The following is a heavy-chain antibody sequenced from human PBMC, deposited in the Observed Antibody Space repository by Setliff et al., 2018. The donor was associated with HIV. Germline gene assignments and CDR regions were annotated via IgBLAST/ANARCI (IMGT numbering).Heavy chain of an antibody. J-gene: IGHJ4*02. Sequence: KTSETLSLTCTVSGASISSHNYYWGWTRQSPGKGLEWIASIRSSGDTYYNPSLQSRVIISVDTSNNQISLKLTSVTAADTAVYYCTIPASSLAPNWGRGTQVTVSS. CDR2: IRSSGDT. CDR3: TIPASSLAPN. CDR1: GASISSHNYY. V-gene: IGHV4-39*01.